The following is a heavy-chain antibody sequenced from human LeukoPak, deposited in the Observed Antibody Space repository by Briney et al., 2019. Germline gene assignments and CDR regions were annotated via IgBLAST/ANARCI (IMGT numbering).Heavy chain of an antibody. V-gene: IGHV1-8*01. Sequence: AASVKASCKASGYTFTSYDINWVRQATGQGLEWMGWMNPNSGNTGYAQKFQGRVTMTRNTSISTAYMELSSLRSGDTAVYYCASSYDSSGRDAFDIWGQGTMVTVSS. CDR3: ASSYDSSGRDAFDI. CDR2: MNPNSGNT. CDR1: GYTFTSYD. D-gene: IGHD3-22*01. J-gene: IGHJ3*02.